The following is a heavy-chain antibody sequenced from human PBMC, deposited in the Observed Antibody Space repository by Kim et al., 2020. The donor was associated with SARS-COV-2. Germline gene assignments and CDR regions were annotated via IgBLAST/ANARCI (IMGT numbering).Heavy chain of an antibody. CDR1: GGSFSGYY. CDR3: ARGRVAAAGIDY. CDR2: INHSGST. V-gene: IGHV4-34*01. D-gene: IGHD6-13*01. J-gene: IGHJ4*02. Sequence: SETLSLTCAVYGGSFSGYYWSWIRQPPGKGLEWIGEINHSGSTNYNPSLKSRVTISVDTSKNQFSLKLSSVTAADTAVYYCARGRVAAAGIDYWGQGTLV.